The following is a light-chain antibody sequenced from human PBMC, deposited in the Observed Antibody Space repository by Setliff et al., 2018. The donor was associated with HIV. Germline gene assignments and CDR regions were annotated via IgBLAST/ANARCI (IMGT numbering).Light chain of an antibody. Sequence: QSVLTQPRSVSGSPGQSVAISCTGTSSDVGGYKYVSWYQQLPGKAPTLLIFDVTMRPSGVPDRFSGSKSGNTASLTISGLQPEDDGDYYCCSYAGSFTYVFGTGTKVTVL. CDR1: SSDVGGYKY. CDR3: CSYAGSFTYV. J-gene: IGLJ1*01. CDR2: DVT. V-gene: IGLV2-11*01.